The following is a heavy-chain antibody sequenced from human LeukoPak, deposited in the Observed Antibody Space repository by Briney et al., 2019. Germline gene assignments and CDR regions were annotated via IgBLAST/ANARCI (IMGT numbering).Heavy chain of an antibody. CDR1: GYAFNTYD. CDR3: ARGRYGGNFYDS. Sequence: ASVKVSCKASGYAFNTYDLNWVRQATGQGLEWMGWVNPTSGDTALIKKFQNRVTITRDTSLSTAYMELSSLTFEDTAVYYCARGRYGGNFYDSWGQGTLVTVSS. D-gene: IGHD4-23*01. J-gene: IGHJ4*02. CDR2: VNPTSGDT. V-gene: IGHV1-8*03.